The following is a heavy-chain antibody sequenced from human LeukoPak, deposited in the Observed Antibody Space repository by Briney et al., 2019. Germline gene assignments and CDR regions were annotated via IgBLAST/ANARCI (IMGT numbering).Heavy chain of an antibody. J-gene: IGHJ4*02. CDR3: ASTSYYDFWSGYDY. CDR2: IYHSGST. CDR1: GFTFDDYG. D-gene: IGHD3-3*01. Sequence: GSLRLSCAASGFTFDDYGMSWVRQAPGKGLEWIGSIYHSGSTYYNPSLKSRVTISVDTSKNQFSLKLSSVTAADTAVYYCASTSYYDFWSGYDYWGQGTLVTVSS. V-gene: IGHV4-38-2*01.